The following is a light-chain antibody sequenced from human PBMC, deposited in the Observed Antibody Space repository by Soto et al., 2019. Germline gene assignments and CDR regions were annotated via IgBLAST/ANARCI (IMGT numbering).Light chain of an antibody. J-gene: IGLJ2*01. Sequence: QSALTQPASVPGSPGQSITISCTGTNSDIGSYDFVSWYQQHPGKAPKHIIYEVTNRPSGVSRRFSGSKSGNTASLTISGLQADDESDFYCSSFRGRSTLVVFGGGTKLTVL. CDR2: EVT. V-gene: IGLV2-14*01. CDR3: SSFRGRSTLVV. CDR1: NSDIGSYDF.